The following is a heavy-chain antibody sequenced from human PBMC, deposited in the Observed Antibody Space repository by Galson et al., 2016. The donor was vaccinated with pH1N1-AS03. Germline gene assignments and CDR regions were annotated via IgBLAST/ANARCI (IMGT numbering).Heavy chain of an antibody. J-gene: IGHJ4*02. Sequence: SLRLSCAASGFPFSTYAMSWVRQAQGKGLEWVSSISGSGGDTYYADSVKGRFTISRDNSRNTLYLQMNSLRAEDTAVYYCVRRSPWGTVGTYYSDYWGQGTLVTVSS. CDR1: GFPFSTYA. CDR2: ISGSGGDT. D-gene: IGHD4-23*01. V-gene: IGHV3-23*01. CDR3: VRRSPWGTVGTYYSDY.